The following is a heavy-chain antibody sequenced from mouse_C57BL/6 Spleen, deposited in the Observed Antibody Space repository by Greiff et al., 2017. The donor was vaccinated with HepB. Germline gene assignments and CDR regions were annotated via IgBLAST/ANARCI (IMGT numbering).Heavy chain of an antibody. Sequence: EVQLVESGGGLVKPGGSLKLSCVASGFTFSEYGMHWVRQAPEKGLEWVAYISSGSSTIYYADTVKGRFTISRDNAKNTLFLQMTSLRSEDTAMYYCARGGFSAYWGQGTLVTVSA. CDR1: GFTFSEYG. J-gene: IGHJ3*01. CDR2: ISSGSSTI. V-gene: IGHV5-17*01. CDR3: ARGGFSAY.